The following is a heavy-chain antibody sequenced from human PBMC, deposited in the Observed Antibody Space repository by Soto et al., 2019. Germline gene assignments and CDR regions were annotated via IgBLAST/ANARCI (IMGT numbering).Heavy chain of an antibody. CDR3: ARGRPDDYGDPDYFDY. Sequence: QVQLQESGPGLVKPSQTLSLTCSVSGVSISSGGYYWSWIRQHPAKGLEWIGHIYYSGSTYYNPSLKSRVTISVDTSKNQFSLKLSSVTAADTAVYYCARGRPDDYGDPDYFDYWGQGALVTVSS. D-gene: IGHD4-17*01. CDR1: GVSISSGGYY. J-gene: IGHJ4*02. CDR2: IYYSGST. V-gene: IGHV4-31*03.